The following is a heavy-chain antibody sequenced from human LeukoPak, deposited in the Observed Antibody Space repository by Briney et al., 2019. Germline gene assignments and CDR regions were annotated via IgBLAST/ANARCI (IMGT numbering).Heavy chain of an antibody. D-gene: IGHD1-26*01. CDR1: GGSISSYY. CDR3: ARAVVGATKGGLDY. J-gene: IGHJ4*02. CDR2: IYYSGST. V-gene: IGHV4-59*01. Sequence: SETLSLTCTVSGGSISSYYWSWIRQPPGKGLEWIGYIYYSGSTNYNPSLKSRVTISVDTSKNQFCLKLSSVTAADTAVYYCARAVVGATKGGLDYWGQGTLVTVSS.